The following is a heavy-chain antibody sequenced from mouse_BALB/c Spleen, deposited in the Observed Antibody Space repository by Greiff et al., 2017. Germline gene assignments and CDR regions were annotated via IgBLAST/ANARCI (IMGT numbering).Heavy chain of an antibody. CDR3: ARFYYGSSFLY. CDR1: GFTFSSYA. J-gene: IGHJ2*01. D-gene: IGHD1-1*01. Sequence: EVKLMESGGGLVKPGGSLKLSCAASGFTFSSYAMSWVRQTPEKRLEWVASISSGGSTYYPDSVKGRFTISRDNARNILYLQMSSLRSEDTAMYYCARFYYGSSFLYWGQGTTLTVSS. V-gene: IGHV5-6-5*01. CDR2: ISSGGST.